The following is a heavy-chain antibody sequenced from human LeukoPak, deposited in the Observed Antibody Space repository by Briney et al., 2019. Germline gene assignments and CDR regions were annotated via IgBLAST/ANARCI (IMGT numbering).Heavy chain of an antibody. CDR2: ISGSGGST. V-gene: IGHV3-23*01. CDR1: GFTFSSYA. J-gene: IGHJ4*02. CDR3: AKVPSSSWYKGIDY. D-gene: IGHD6-13*01. Sequence: GGSLRLSCAASGFTFSSYAVSWVRQAPGKGLEWVSSISGSGGSTYYADSVKGRFTISRDNSKNTLFLQMNSLRAEDTAVYHCAKVPSSSWYKGIDYWGQGALVTVSS.